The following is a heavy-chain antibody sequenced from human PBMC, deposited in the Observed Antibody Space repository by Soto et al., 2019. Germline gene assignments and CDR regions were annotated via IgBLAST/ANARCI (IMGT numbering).Heavy chain of an antibody. D-gene: IGHD2-8*01. CDR1: GFTFSMSW. V-gene: IGHV3-7*01. CDR3: ARTNGAYSNYFDY. Sequence: QPGGSLRLSCAASGFTFSMSWMTWIRQAPGKGLEWVAQIKPDGSDTLYVDSMKGRFTISRDNSKNSLYLQMDSLRAEDTAVYYCARTNGAYSNYFDYWGQGTLVTVSS. CDR2: IKPDGSDT. J-gene: IGHJ4*02.